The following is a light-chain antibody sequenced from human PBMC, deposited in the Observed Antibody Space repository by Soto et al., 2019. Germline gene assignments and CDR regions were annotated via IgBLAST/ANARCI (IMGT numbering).Light chain of an antibody. V-gene: IGLV2-23*01. J-gene: IGLJ1*01. CDR2: EDS. CDR3: CSYAGSSTFV. CDR1: SSDVGGYNL. Sequence: QSALTQPASVSGSPGQSITISCTGTSSDVGGYNLVSWYQQHPGKAPKLMIYEDSKRPSGVSNRFSGSKSGSTASLTVSGLQAEDEADYYCCSYAGSSTFVFGTGTKLTVL.